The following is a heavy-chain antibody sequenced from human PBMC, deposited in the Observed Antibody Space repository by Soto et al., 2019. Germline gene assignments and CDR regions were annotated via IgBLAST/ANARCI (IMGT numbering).Heavy chain of an antibody. V-gene: IGHV3-11*01. Sequence: TGGSLRLSCAASGFTFSDYYMSWIRQAPGKGLEWVSYISSSGSTIYYADSVKGRFAISRDNAKNSLYLQMNSLRAEDTAVYYCAGSPLKWEQGNWFDPWGQGTLVTVSS. J-gene: IGHJ5*02. CDR3: AGSPLKWEQGNWFDP. CDR1: GFTFSDYY. CDR2: ISSSGSTI. D-gene: IGHD1-26*01.